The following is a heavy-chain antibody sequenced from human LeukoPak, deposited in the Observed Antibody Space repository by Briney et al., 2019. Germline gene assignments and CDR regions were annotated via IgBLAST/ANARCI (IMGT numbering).Heavy chain of an antibody. CDR1: GFTFSRFW. V-gene: IGHV3-7*05. CDR3: ARNWGYFDY. Sequence: SGGSLRLSCAASGFTFSRFWMNWVRQAPGRGLEWVANIDQSGGRNNYVDSVKGRFTISRDNAKNSLYLQMDSLRAEDTAVYYCARNWGYFDYWGQGTLVTVSS. D-gene: IGHD7-27*01. J-gene: IGHJ4*02. CDR2: IDQSGGRN.